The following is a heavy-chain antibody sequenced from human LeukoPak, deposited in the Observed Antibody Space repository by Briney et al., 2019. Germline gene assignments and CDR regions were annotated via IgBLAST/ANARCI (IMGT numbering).Heavy chain of an antibody. CDR3: ARDRGYSYGKGEFDY. D-gene: IGHD5-18*01. Sequence: PSETLSLTCTVSGGSISSYYWSWIRQPPGKGLEWIGYIYYRGSTNYNPSLKSRVTISVDTSKNQFSLKLSSVTAADTAVYYCARDRGYSYGKGEFDYWGQGTLVTVSS. CDR2: IYYRGST. V-gene: IGHV4-59*01. CDR1: GGSISSYY. J-gene: IGHJ4*02.